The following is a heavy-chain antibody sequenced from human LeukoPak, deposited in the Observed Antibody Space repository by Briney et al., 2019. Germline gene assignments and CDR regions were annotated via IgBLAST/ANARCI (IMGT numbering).Heavy chain of an antibody. D-gene: IGHD6-13*01. J-gene: IGHJ5*02. V-gene: IGHV4-59*01. CDR1: GLPHPTFY. CDR2: IYSSGST. CDR3: AKVRPGSTAAGGFVDP. Sequence: KPSQTLSLPCTVCGLPHPTFYWIWIRQPPGKGLEWIGHIYSSGSTHYNPSLKRRVTISVDTSKNQFSLRLSSVTAADTAVYYCAKVRPGSTAAGGFVDPGGEGTLVTVSS.